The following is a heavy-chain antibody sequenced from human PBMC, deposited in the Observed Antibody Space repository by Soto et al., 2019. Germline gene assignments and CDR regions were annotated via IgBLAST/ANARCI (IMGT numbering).Heavy chain of an antibody. CDR3: AQTGPPQGTLAPTLYYYYGMAV. CDR2: IYWYDDK. J-gene: IGHJ6*02. D-gene: IGHD1-7*01. CDR1: GFSLSTSGVG. Sequence: QITLKESGPTLVKPTQTLTLTCTFSGFSLSTSGVGVGWIRQPPGKALEWLALIYWYDDKRYRPSLKSRLTITKDTSKNQVVLTMTNMDPVDTATYYCAQTGPPQGTLAPTLYYYYGMAVWGQGTTVTVSS. V-gene: IGHV2-5*01.